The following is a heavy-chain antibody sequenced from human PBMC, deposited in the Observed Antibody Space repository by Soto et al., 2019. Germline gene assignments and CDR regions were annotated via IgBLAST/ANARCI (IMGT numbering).Heavy chain of an antibody. D-gene: IGHD3-3*01. CDR1: GYTLTSYD. V-gene: IGHV1-8*01. CDR2: MNPNSGNT. CDR3: ARRITIFGVEPGLDV. J-gene: IGHJ6*02. Sequence: SVKVACKASGYTLTSYDINLVRQATGQGLEWMGWMNPNSGNTGYAQKFQGRVTMTRNTSISTAYMELSSLRSEDTAAYYCARRITIFGVEPGLDVWGQGTTVTVSS.